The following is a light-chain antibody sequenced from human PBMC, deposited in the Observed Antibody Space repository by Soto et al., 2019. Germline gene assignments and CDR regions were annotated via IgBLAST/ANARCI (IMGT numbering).Light chain of an antibody. CDR1: QGVLYNSNNKNY. J-gene: IGKJ4*01. CDR2: WAS. Sequence: DIVMTQSPDSLAVSLGERATINCKSSQGVLYNSNNKNYLTWYQQKPGQPPKLLIYWASTRESGVPDRFSGSGSGTDFTLTISRLQAEDVAVYYCQQCYGLPLTFGGGTKVDI. CDR3: QQCYGLPLT. V-gene: IGKV4-1*01.